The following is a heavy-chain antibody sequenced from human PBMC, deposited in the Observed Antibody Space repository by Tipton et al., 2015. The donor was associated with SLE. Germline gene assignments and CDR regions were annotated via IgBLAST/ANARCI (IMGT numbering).Heavy chain of an antibody. CDR1: GGSISSYY. CDR3: ARWGGPTDNFDD. J-gene: IGHJ4*02. Sequence: TLSLTCTVSGGSISSYYWSWIRQPPGKGLEWIGYVYYSGSTNYNPSLKSRVTISVDTSKNQFSLKLSSVTAADTAVYYCARWGGPTDNFDDWGQGTLVTVSS. CDR2: VYYSGST. D-gene: IGHD4-11*01. V-gene: IGHV4-59*01.